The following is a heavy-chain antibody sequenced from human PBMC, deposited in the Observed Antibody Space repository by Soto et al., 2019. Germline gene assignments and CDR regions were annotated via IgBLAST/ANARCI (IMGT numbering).Heavy chain of an antibody. CDR3: ARAGKYYYGSGSPYYYGMEV. V-gene: IGHV1-18*04. J-gene: IGHJ6*02. CDR1: GYTFTSYG. CDR2: ISGYNGNT. D-gene: IGHD3-10*01. Sequence: QVQLVQSGAEVKKPGASVKVSCKASGYTFTSYGVSWVRQAPGQGLEWMGWISGYNGNTNYAQKLQGRVTMITDTSTSTAYMDLRSLRSDDTAVYYCARAGKYYYGSGSPYYYGMEVWCQGITVIVSS.